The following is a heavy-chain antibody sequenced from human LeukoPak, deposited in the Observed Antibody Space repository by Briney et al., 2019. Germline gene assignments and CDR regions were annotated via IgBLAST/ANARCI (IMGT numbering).Heavy chain of an antibody. CDR2: ISGSGGST. J-gene: IGHJ5*02. D-gene: IGHD3-9*01. Sequence: GGSLRLSCAASGFPFSSYTMTWVRQAPGKGLEWVSAISGSGGSTYYADSVKGRFTISRDNSKNTLYLQMNSLRAEDTAVYYCAKDGAYYDILTGSTWFDPWGQGTLVTVSS. CDR3: AKDGAYYDILTGSTWFDP. CDR1: GFPFSSYT. V-gene: IGHV3-23*01.